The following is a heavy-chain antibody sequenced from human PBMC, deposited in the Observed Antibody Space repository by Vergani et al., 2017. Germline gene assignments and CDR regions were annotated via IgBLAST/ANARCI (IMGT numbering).Heavy chain of an antibody. CDR3: ARCAAAARRKPFDP. D-gene: IGHD6-13*01. J-gene: IGHJ5*02. V-gene: IGHV3-21*01. CDR2: ISSSSSYI. Sequence: EVQLVESGGGLVKPGGSLRLSCAASGFTFSSYSMNWVRQAPGNGLEWVSSISSSSSYIYYADSVKGRFTISRDNAKNSLYLQMNSLRAEDTAVYYCARCAAAARRKPFDPWGQGTLVTVSA. CDR1: GFTFSSYS.